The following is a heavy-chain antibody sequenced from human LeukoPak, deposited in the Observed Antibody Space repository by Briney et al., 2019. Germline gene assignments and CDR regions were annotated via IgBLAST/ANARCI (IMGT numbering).Heavy chain of an antibody. CDR3: AREEWELPQYAFDI. V-gene: IGHV1-69*04. J-gene: IGHJ3*02. Sequence: SVKVSCKASGGTFSSYAISWVRQAPGQGLEWMGRIIPILGIANYAQKFQGRVTITADKSTSTAYMELSSLRSEDTAVYYCAREEWELPQYAFDIWGQGTMVTVSS. CDR2: IIPILGIA. CDR1: GGTFSSYA. D-gene: IGHD1-26*01.